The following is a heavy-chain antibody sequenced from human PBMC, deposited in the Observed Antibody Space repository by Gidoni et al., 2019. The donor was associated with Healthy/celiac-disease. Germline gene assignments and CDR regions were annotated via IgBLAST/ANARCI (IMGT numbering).Heavy chain of an antibody. CDR3: ARGGRSYGGFDP. CDR1: GYTFTSYY. D-gene: IGHD4-17*01. CDR2: INPSGGST. J-gene: IGHJ5*02. V-gene: IGHV1-46*03. Sequence: QVQLVQSGAEVKKPGASGKVSCKVSGYTFTSYYMHWVRQAPGQGLEWMGIINPSGGSTSYAQKFQGRVTMTRDTSTSTVYMELSSLRSEDTAVYYCARGGRSYGGFDPWGQGTLVTVSS.